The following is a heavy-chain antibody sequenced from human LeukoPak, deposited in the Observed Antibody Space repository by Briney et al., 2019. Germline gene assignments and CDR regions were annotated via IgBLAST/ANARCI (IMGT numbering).Heavy chain of an antibody. D-gene: IGHD5-18*01. CDR1: GFTFGDYA. Sequence: GSLRLSCTVSGFTFGDYAINWVRQPPGKGLEWIGEINHSGSTNYNPPLKSRVTISVDTSKNQFSLKLSSVTAADTAVYYCARGRIQLPRVPKGERKQKLGYFDYWGQGTLVTVSS. CDR2: INHSGST. V-gene: IGHV4-34*01. CDR3: ARGRIQLPRVPKGERKQKLGYFDY. J-gene: IGHJ4*02.